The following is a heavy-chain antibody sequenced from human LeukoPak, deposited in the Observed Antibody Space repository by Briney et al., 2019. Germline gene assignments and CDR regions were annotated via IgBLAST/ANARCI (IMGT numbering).Heavy chain of an antibody. CDR1: GGSISSSSYY. Sequence: SETLSLACTVSGGSISSSSYYWGWIRQPPGKGLEWIGSIYYSGSTYYNPSLKSRVTISVDTSKNQFSLKLSSVTAAGTAVYYCARHRTGYDAFDIRGQGTMVTVSS. CDR3: ARHRTGYDAFDI. V-gene: IGHV4-39*01. CDR2: IYYSGST. D-gene: IGHD1-14*01. J-gene: IGHJ3*02.